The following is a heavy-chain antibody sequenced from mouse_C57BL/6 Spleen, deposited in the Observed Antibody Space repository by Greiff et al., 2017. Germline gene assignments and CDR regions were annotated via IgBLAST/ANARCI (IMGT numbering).Heavy chain of an antibody. CDR1: GFTFSDYG. CDR2: ISSGSSTI. Sequence: VQLKESGGGLVKPGGSLKLSCAASGFTFSDYGMHWVRQAPEKGLEWVAYISSGSSTIYYADTVKGRFTISRDNAKNTLFLQMTSLRSEDTAMYYCARGGDYYFDDWGQGTTLTVSS. CDR3: ARGGDYYFDD. V-gene: IGHV5-17*01. J-gene: IGHJ2*01.